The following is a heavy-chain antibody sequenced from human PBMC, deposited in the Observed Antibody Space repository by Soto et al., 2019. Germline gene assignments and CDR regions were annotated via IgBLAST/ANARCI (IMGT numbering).Heavy chain of an antibody. CDR3: ARSTGYGDSYFDY. V-gene: IGHV4-30-2*02. J-gene: IGHJ4*02. D-gene: IGHD4-17*01. Sequence: SETLSLTCNVSGGYSWSWIRQPPGKGLEWIGYIYHSGSTYYNPSLKSRVTISVDRSKNQLSLKLSSVTAADTAVYYCARSTGYGDSYFDYWGLGTLVTVSS. CDR2: IYHSGST. CDR1: GGYS.